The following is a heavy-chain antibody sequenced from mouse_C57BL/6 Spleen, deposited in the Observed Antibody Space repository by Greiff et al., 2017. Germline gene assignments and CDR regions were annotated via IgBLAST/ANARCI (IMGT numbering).Heavy chain of an antibody. J-gene: IGHJ4*01. CDR3: ARIRGTGPYYAMDY. D-gene: IGHD3-1*01. CDR1: GFTFSDYG. CDR2: ISSGSSTI. V-gene: IGHV5-17*01. Sequence: EVKLVESGGGLVKPGGSLKLSCAASGFTFSDYGMHWVRQAPEKGLEWVAYISSGSSTIYYADTVKGRFTISRDNAKNTLFLQMTSLRSEDTAMYYCARIRGTGPYYAMDYWGQGTSVTVSS.